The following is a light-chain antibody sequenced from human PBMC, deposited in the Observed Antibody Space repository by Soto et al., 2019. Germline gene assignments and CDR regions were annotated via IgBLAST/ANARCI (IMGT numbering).Light chain of an antibody. J-gene: IGLJ2*01. CDR2: EVS. CDR1: SSDVGGYDY. V-gene: IGLV2-8*01. Sequence: QSALTQPPSASGSPGQSVTISCTGTSSDVGGYDYVSWYQQYPGKAPKFMIFEVSKRPSGVPDRFSGSKSGNTASLTVSGLQAEDEADYYCSSYAGNNSVVFGGGTKLTVL. CDR3: SSYAGNNSVV.